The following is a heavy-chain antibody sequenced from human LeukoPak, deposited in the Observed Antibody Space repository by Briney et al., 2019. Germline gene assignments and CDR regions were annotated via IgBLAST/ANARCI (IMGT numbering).Heavy chain of an antibody. D-gene: IGHD2/OR15-2a*01. CDR2: ISDYTGHT. V-gene: IGHV1-18*01. CDR3: ARPANLYYSSDAFAL. J-gene: IGHJ3*01. CDR1: GYSFTDYS. Sequence: EASVKVSCTASGYSFTDYSINWVRLAPGQGLEWIGWISDYTGHTEYAQKFQGRVTMATNTSTNTASMELTNLRSDDTAVYYCARPANLYYSSDAFALWGQGTMVTVSS.